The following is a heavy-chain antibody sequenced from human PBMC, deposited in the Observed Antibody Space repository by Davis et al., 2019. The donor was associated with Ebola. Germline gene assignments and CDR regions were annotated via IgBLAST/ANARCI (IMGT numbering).Heavy chain of an antibody. D-gene: IGHD3-16*01. J-gene: IGHJ3*02. V-gene: IGHV3-21*01. CDR1: GFIFSSYV. CDR2: ISSRSTYI. CDR3: ARVDVSSAFDI. Sequence: PGGSLRLSCAASGFIFSSYVMSWVRQAPGKGLEWVSSISSRSTYIYYADSVKGRFTISRDNAKNSLFLQMNSLRAEDTAVYYCARVDVSSAFDIWGRGTMVTVSS.